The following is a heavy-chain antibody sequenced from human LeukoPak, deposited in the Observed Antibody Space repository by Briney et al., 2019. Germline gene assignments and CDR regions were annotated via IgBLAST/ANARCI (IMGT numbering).Heavy chain of an antibody. D-gene: IGHD3-3*01. CDR3: ARDRRARFLGSQGAFDI. V-gene: IGHV4-59*01. Sequence: SETLSLTCTVSGGSISSYYWSWIRQPPGKGLEWIGYIYYSGSTNYNPSLKSRVTISVDTSKNQFSLKLSSVTAADTAVYYCARDRRARFLGSQGAFDIWGQGTMVTVSS. CDR1: GGSISSYY. CDR2: IYYSGST. J-gene: IGHJ3*02.